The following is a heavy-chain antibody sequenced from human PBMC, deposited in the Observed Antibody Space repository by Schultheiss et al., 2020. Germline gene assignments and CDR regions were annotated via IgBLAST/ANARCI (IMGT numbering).Heavy chain of an antibody. CDR2: IIPIFGTA. D-gene: IGHD6-6*01. Sequence: SVKVSCKASGGTFSSYAISWVRQAPGQGLEWMGGIIPIFGTANYAQKFQGRVTITADKSTSTAYMELSSLRSEDTAVYYCASSSIAACPPRYNWFDPWGQGTLVTVSS. J-gene: IGHJ5*02. V-gene: IGHV1-69*06. CDR1: GGTFSSYA. CDR3: ASSSIAACPPRYNWFDP.